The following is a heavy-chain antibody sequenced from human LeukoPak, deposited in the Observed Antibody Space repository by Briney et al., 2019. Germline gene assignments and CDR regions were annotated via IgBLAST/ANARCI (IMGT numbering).Heavy chain of an antibody. D-gene: IGHD1-1*01. CDR1: GYSISSGFY. V-gene: IGHV4-38-2*02. Sequence: PSETLSLTCTVSGYSISSGFYWGWIRQPPGKGLEWIGSIYHSGSTHYNSSLKSRVTISVDTSKNQLSLKLSSVTAADTAVYYCARGVGLTQGGTFDYWGQGTLVTVSS. CDR3: ARGVGLTQGGTFDY. CDR2: IYHSGST. J-gene: IGHJ4*02.